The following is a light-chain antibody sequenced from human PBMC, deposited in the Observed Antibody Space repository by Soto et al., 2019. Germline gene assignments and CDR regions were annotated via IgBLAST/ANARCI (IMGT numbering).Light chain of an antibody. J-gene: IGKJ4*01. V-gene: IGKV1D-13*01. CDR3: QQRNDWPLT. CDR2: DAS. CDR1: QSIGTY. Sequence: IQMTQSPSSLSASVGDRVTITCRASQSIGTYLAWYQQKPGKAPKLLIYDASSLESGVPSRFSGSGSGTEFTLTISSLEPEDFAVYYCQQRNDWPLTFGGGTKVDIK.